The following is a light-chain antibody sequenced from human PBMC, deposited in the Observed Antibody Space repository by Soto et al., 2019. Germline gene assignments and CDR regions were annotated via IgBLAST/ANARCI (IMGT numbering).Light chain of an antibody. Sequence: DIVLTQAPDHLPLSPGDSATLSCRVSQDTHGRYVAWYQQKPGLAPRLLVYGASKRATGSPDRCRGSGAGSEFTLTISGLEPEDFAVYFCQHFGSSPPVPVGQGPRLEI. CDR1: QDTHGRY. J-gene: IGKJ5*01. CDR3: QHFGSSPPVP. CDR2: GAS. V-gene: IGKV3-20*01.